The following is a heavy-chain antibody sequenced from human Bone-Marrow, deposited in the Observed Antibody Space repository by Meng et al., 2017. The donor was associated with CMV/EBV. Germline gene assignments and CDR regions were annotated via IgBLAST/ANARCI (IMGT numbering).Heavy chain of an antibody. CDR2: INPNSGGT. CDR1: GYTFTGYY. D-gene: IGHD3-22*01. J-gene: IGHJ4*02. CDR3: AREPYYYDSSGYYYFHY. V-gene: IGHV1-2*02. Sequence: ASVKVSCKASGYTFTGYYMHWVRQAPGQGLEWMGWINPNSGGTNYAQKFQGRVTMTRDTSISTAYMELSRLRSDDTAVYYCAREPYYYDSSGYYYFHYWGQGMLVTVSS.